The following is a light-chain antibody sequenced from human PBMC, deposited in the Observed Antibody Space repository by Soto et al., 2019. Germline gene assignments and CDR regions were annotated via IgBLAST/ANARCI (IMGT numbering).Light chain of an antibody. J-gene: IGKJ5*01. CDR3: QQYGSSIT. CDR1: QSVSSY. Sequence: ESVLTQSPGTLSLSPGERATLSCRASQSVSSYLAWYQQKPGQAPRLLIYGASSRATGIPDRFSGSGSGTDFTLTISRLEPEDFAVYYCQQYGSSITFGQGTRLEI. V-gene: IGKV3-20*01. CDR2: GAS.